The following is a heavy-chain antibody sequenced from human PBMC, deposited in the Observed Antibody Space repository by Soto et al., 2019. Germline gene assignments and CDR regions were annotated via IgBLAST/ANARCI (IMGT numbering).Heavy chain of an antibody. CDR1: GGSISRSSYF. J-gene: IGHJ5*01. CDR3: ARSPRSDELSLFDF. D-gene: IGHD3-16*02. Sequence: SETLSLTCSVSGGSISRSSYFWTWIRQPPGKGLEYIGSIYYSGRTHHNPSLESRVTMSVDTSKNQFSLKLASVTAADTAAYYCARSPRSDELSLFDFWGQGTLVTVSS. V-gene: IGHV4-39*01. CDR2: IYYSGRT.